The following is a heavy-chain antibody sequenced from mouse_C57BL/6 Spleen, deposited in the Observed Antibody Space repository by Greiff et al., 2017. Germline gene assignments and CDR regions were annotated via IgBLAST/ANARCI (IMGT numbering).Heavy chain of an antibody. CDR1: GYSFTSYY. D-gene: IGHD1-1*01. CDR2: IYPGSGNT. J-gene: IGHJ2*01. Sequence: QVQLQQSGPELVKPGASVKISCKASGYSFTSYYIHWVKQRPGQGLEWIGWIYPGSGNTKYNEKFKGKATLTADTSSSTAYMQLSSLTSEDSAVYYCASGFITTVVAPFDDWGQGTTLTVAS. V-gene: IGHV1-66*01. CDR3: ASGFITTVVAPFDD.